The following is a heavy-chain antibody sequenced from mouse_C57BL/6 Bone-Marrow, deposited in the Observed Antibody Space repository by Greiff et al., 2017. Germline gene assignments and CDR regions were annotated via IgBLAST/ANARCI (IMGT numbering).Heavy chain of an antibody. CDR1: GYTFTDYN. CDR3: ARDDYDGRFAY. V-gene: IGHV1-18*01. Sequence: EVQLQQSGPELVKPGASVKIPCKASGYTFTDYNMDWVKQSHGKSLEWIGDINPNNGGTIYNQKFKGKATLTVDKSSSTAYMELRSLTSEDTAVYYWARDDYDGRFAYWGQGTLVTVSA. J-gene: IGHJ3*01. D-gene: IGHD2-4*01. CDR2: INPNNGGT.